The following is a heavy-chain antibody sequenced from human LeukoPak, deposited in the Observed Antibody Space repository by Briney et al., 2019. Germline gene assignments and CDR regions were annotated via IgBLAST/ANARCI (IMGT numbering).Heavy chain of an antibody. D-gene: IGHD3-10*01. J-gene: IGHJ4*02. Sequence: GGSLRLSCAASGFTFYNYWMSWVRQAPGKGLEWVANIKQDGSEIYYVDSVKGRFTISRDNTKNSVYLQMNSLRAEDTAVYYCARQLGGSGSYWGQGTLVTVSS. V-gene: IGHV3-7*01. CDR1: GFTFYNYW. CDR3: ARQLGGSGSY. CDR2: IKQDGSEI.